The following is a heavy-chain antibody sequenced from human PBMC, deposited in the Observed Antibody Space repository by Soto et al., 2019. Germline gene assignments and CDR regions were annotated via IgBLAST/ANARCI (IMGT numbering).Heavy chain of an antibody. J-gene: IGHJ5*02. CDR1: GGSISTYY. CDR3: AGAPNWALFDC. CDR2: VYYSGST. V-gene: IGHV4-59*01. D-gene: IGHD7-27*01. Sequence: PSETLSLACTVSGGSISTYYWTWLRQPPGKGLEWIGYVYYSGSTKYNPSLTTRVTISVDMSKNQFSLNLSAVTAADTAVYYCAGAPNWALFDCWGLRSLDTGSS.